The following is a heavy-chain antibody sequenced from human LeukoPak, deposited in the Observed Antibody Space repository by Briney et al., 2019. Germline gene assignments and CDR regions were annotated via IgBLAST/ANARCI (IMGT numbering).Heavy chain of an antibody. Sequence: SETLSLTCAVYGGSFSGYYWSWIRQPPGKGLECIGEINHSGSTNYNPSLKSRVTISVDTSKNQFSLKLSSVTAADTAVYYCARAPSRYIAVAGRRDWFDPWGQGTLVTVSS. CDR1: GGSFSGYY. D-gene: IGHD6-19*01. CDR3: ARAPSRYIAVAGRRDWFDP. J-gene: IGHJ5*02. V-gene: IGHV4-34*01. CDR2: INHSGST.